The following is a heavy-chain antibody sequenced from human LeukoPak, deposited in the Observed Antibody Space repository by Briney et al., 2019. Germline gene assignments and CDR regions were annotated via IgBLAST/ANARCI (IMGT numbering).Heavy chain of an antibody. CDR3: AGHVFRDATEGRGIAVAGPFGY. CDR2: IYYTGST. J-gene: IGHJ4*02. D-gene: IGHD6-19*01. CDR1: GGSISSSSYY. Sequence: PSETLSLTCSVSGGSISSSSYYWGWIRQPPGKGLEWIGSIYYTGSTYYNPSLKSRVTISVDTSKNQFSLNLSSVTAADTAVYYCAGHVFRDATEGRGIAVAGPFGYWGQGTLVTVSS. V-gene: IGHV4-39*01.